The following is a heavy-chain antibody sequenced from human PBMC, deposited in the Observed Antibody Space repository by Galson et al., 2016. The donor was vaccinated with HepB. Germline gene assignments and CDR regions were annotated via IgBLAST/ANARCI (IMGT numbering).Heavy chain of an antibody. V-gene: IGHV3-53*01. Sequence: SLRLSCAVSGLSVRFKYMTWVRQAPGQGLEWVSMIYTGGSTEYADSVKGRFTISRDTSKKTLYLQINNLRAEDTAVYYCATRDFGNFPYFDYWGQGTLVTVSS. CDR3: ATRDFGNFPYFDY. D-gene: IGHD4-11*01. CDR1: GLSVRFKY. CDR2: IYTGGST. J-gene: IGHJ4*02.